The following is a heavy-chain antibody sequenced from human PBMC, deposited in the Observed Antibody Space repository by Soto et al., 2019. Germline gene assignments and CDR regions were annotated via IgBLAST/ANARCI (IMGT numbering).Heavy chain of an antibody. D-gene: IGHD6-13*01. Sequence: QVQLVESGGGVVQPGRSLRLSCAASGFTFSSYAMHWVRQAPGKGLEWVAVISYDGSNKYYADSVKGRFTISRDNSKNTLYLQMNSLRAEDTAEYYCARAYSSSWRDLYYFDYWGQGTLVTVSS. V-gene: IGHV3-30-3*01. CDR2: ISYDGSNK. CDR1: GFTFSSYA. J-gene: IGHJ4*02. CDR3: ARAYSSSWRDLYYFDY.